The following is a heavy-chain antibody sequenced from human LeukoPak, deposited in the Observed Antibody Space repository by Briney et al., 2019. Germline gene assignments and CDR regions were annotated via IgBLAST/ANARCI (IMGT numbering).Heavy chain of an antibody. CDR1: GGSISSYY. CDR2: IYYSGST. CDR3: ARHMGEDIVLMVYAFDY. V-gene: IGHV4-59*08. J-gene: IGHJ4*02. D-gene: IGHD2-8*01. Sequence: PSETLPLTCTVSGGSISSYYWSWIRQPPGKGLEWIGYIYYSGSTNYNPSLKSRVTISVDTSKNQFSLKLSSVTAADTAVYYCARHMGEDIVLMVYAFDYWGQGTLVTVSS.